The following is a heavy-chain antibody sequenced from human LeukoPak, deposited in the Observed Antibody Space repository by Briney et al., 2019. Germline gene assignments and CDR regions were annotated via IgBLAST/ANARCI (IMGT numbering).Heavy chain of an antibody. CDR3: ARVGSGSCCHFEY. Sequence: ASVKVSCKASGYTLTDYFMHWVRQAPGQGLEWMGWINPNGGNTNYAQNFQGRVTMTRDTSVNTAYLELNRLRFDDTAVYYCARVGSGSCCHFEYWGQGTQVTVSS. CDR1: GYTLTDYF. V-gene: IGHV1-2*02. CDR2: INPNGGNT. J-gene: IGHJ4*02. D-gene: IGHD2-15*01.